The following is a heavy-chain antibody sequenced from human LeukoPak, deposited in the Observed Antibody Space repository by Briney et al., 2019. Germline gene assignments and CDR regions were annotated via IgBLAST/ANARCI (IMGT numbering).Heavy chain of an antibody. CDR3: ARVRLGELSFDY. Sequence: SVKVSCKASGYTFTSYAMHWVRQAPGQRLEWMGWINAGNGNTKYSQKFQGRVTITRDTSASTAYMEPSSLRSEDTAVYYCARVRLGELSFDYWGQGTLVTVSS. V-gene: IGHV1-3*01. J-gene: IGHJ4*02. D-gene: IGHD3-16*02. CDR1: GYTFTSYA. CDR2: INAGNGNT.